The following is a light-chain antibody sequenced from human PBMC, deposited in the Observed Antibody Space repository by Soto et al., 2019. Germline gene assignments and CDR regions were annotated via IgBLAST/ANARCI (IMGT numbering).Light chain of an antibody. Sequence: QLVLTQPPSVSEAPRQRVTISCSGSSSNIGNNAVNWYQQLPGKAPKLLIYYDDLLPSGVSDRFSGSKSGTSASLAISGLQSEDEADYYCAAWDDSLNALSFGTGTKLTVL. J-gene: IGLJ1*01. CDR1: SSNIGNNA. V-gene: IGLV1-36*01. CDR2: YDD. CDR3: AAWDDSLNALS.